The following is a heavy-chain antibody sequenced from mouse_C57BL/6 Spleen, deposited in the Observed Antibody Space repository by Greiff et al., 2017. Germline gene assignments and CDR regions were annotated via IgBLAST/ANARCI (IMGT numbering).Heavy chain of an antibody. Sequence: EVKLVESGGGLVKPGGSLKLSCAASGFTISDYGMHWVRPAPEKGLEWVAYISSGSSTIYYAATVKGRFTISRDNAKNTLFLPMTSLRSEDTTMYYCAMRLSLYDASYAMDYWGQGTSVTVS. V-gene: IGHV5-17*01. CDR1: GFTISDYG. J-gene: IGHJ4*01. CDR2: ISSGSSTI. CDR3: AMRLSLYDASYAMDY. D-gene: IGHD2-12*01.